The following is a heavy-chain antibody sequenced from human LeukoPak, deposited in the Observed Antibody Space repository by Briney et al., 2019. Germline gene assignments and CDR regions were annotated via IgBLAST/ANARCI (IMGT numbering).Heavy chain of an antibody. CDR3: ARGALRFLEWFNYYYYGMDV. V-gene: IGHV4-34*01. J-gene: IGHJ6*02. CDR2: INHSGST. Sequence: PSETLSLTCAVYGGSFSGYYWSWIRQPPGKGLEWIGEINHSGSTNYNPSLKSRVTISADTSKNQFSLKLSSVTAADTAVYYCARGALRFLEWFNYYYYGMDVWGQGTTVTVSS. D-gene: IGHD3-3*01. CDR1: GGSFSGYY.